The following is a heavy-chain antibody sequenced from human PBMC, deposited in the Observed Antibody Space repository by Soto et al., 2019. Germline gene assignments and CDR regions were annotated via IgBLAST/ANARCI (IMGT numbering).Heavy chain of an antibody. V-gene: IGHV3-30-3*01. CDR1: GFTFSSYA. D-gene: IGHD4-17*01. Sequence: GESLRLSCAASGFTFSSYAMHWVRQAPGKGLEWVTVISYDGNNKYYADSVEGRFTISRDNSKNTLYLQMNSLRTEDTGVYYCARSQQTTVTSPFADPWGQGTLVTVSS. CDR2: ISYDGNNK. J-gene: IGHJ5*02. CDR3: ARSQQTTVTSPFADP.